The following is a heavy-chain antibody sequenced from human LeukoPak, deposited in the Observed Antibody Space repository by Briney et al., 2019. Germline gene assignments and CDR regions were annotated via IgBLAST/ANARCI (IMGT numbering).Heavy chain of an antibody. CDR3: ARRGIAVAGTPAEYFQH. V-gene: IGHV5-51*01. CDR2: IYPGDSDT. Sequence: GESLKISCEGSGYTFTTYWIGWVRQMPGKGLEWMGIIYPGDSDTRYNPSFQGQVTISADKSFSTAYLQWSSLKASDTAMYYCARRGIAVAGTPAEYFQHWGQGTLVIVSS. D-gene: IGHD6-19*01. J-gene: IGHJ1*01. CDR1: GYTFTTYW.